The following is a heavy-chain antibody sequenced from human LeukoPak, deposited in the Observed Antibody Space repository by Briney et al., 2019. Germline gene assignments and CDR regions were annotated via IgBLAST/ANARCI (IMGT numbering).Heavy chain of an antibody. V-gene: IGHV4-59*01. J-gene: IGHJ4*02. CDR2: IYYSGST. Sequence: SETLSLTCTVSGGSLSSYYWSWIRQPPGKGLEWIGYIYYSGSTNYNPSLKSRVTISVDTSKNQFSLKLSSVTAADTAVYYCARSYGEWEPTYFDYWGQGTLVTVSS. CDR1: GGSLSSYY. CDR3: ARSYGEWEPTYFDY. D-gene: IGHD1-26*01.